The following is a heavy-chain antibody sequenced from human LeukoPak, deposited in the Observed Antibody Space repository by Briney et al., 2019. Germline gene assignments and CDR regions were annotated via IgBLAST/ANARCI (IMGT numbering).Heavy chain of an antibody. V-gene: IGHV3-7*01. Sequence: HPGGSLRLSCAASGFTFSSYWMSWVRQAPGKGLEWVANIKQDGSEKYYVDSVKGRFTISRDNAKNSLYLQMNSLRAEDTAVYYCARVVVPPGKSASAFDIWGQGTMVTVSS. CDR1: GFTFSSYW. J-gene: IGHJ3*02. CDR3: ARVVVPPGKSASAFDI. D-gene: IGHD2-15*01. CDR2: IKQDGSEK.